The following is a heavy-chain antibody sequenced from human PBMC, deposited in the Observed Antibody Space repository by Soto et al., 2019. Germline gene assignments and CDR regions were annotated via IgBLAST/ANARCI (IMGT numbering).Heavy chain of an antibody. CDR3: ARLVPEVVVVPAAINFYYYYGMDV. Sequence: SETLSLTCAVYGGSFSGYYWSWIRQPPGKGLEWIGEINHSGSTNYNPSPKSRVTISVDTSKNQFSLRLSSVTAADTAVYYCARLVPEVVVVPAAINFYYYYGMDVWGQGTTVTVSS. CDR2: INHSGST. J-gene: IGHJ6*02. V-gene: IGHV4-34*01. CDR1: GGSFSGYY. D-gene: IGHD2-2*02.